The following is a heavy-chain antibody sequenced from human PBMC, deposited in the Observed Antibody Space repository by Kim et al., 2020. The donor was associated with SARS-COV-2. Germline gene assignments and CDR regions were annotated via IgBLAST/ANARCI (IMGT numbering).Heavy chain of an antibody. D-gene: IGHD2-21*01. V-gene: IGHV3-48*02. J-gene: IGHJ3*02. CDR3: ARDLLWAFDI. CDR2: ISGSAI. Sequence: GGSLRLSCEASGSTFSQSSMNWIRQAPGKGVQWISYISGSAIFYADSVQGRFTISRDDARLSLYLEMTGLSDGDTAVYYCARDLLWAFDIWGQGALVTVSS. CDR1: GSTFSQSS.